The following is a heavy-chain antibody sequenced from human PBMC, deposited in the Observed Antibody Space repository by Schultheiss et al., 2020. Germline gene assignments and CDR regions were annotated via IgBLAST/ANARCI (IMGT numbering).Heavy chain of an antibody. D-gene: IGHD5-18*01. CDR2: IYHSGST. J-gene: IGHJ4*02. Sequence: SETLSLTCTVSGGSISSYYWSWVRQPPGKGLEWIGEIYHSGSTNYNPSLKTRVTISVDTSKNQFSLKLSSVTAADTAVYYCARSGYSYGYGLDYWGQGTLVTVSS. CDR1: GGSISSYY. V-gene: IGHV4-59*08. CDR3: ARSGYSYGYGLDY.